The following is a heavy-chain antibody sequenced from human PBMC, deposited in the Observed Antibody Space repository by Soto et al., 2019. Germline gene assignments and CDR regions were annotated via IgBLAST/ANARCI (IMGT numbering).Heavy chain of an antibody. D-gene: IGHD2-8*01. V-gene: IGHV4-39*01. CDR3: ARLAGAYGTNGVFYTIGYFQH. CDR2: IYYSGST. CDR1: GGSISSSSYY. Sequence: QLQLQESGPGLVKPSETLSLTCTVSGGSISSSSYYWGWLRQPPGKGLEWIGSIYYSGSTYYNPSLQSRVTISVDTSKNQSALKLSSVTAADTAVYYCARLAGAYGTNGVFYTIGYFQHWGQSNLVNGSS. J-gene: IGHJ1*01.